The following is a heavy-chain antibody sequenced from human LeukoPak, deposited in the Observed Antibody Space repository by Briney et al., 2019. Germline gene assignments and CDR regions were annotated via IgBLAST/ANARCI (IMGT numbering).Heavy chain of an antibody. CDR1: GYTFTGYY. CDR3: ARGGYRGSSRGAFDI. D-gene: IGHD1-26*01. V-gene: IGHV1-2*02. Sequence: ASVKVSCKASGYTFTGYYMHWVRQAPGQGLEWMGWINPNSGGTNYAQKFQGRVTMTRDTSISTAYMELSRLRSDDTAVYYCARGGYRGSSRGAFDIWGQGTMVTVSS. J-gene: IGHJ3*02. CDR2: INPNSGGT.